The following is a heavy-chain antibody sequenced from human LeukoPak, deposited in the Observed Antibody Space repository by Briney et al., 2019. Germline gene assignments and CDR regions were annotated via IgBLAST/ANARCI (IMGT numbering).Heavy chain of an antibody. Sequence: PSETLSLTCTVSGGSISSYYWSWIRQPPGKGLEWIGYIYYSGSTNYNPSLKSRVTISVDTSKNQFSLKLSSVTAADTAVYYCARYEWGSSSPYFDYWGQGTLVTVSS. CDR3: ARYEWGSSSPYFDY. J-gene: IGHJ4*02. V-gene: IGHV4-59*01. CDR1: GGSISSYY. CDR2: IYYSGST. D-gene: IGHD6-6*01.